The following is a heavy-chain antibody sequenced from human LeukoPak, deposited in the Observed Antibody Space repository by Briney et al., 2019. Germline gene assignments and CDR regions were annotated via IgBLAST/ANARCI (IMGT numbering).Heavy chain of an antibody. CDR1: GYTFAGYY. Sequence: ASIKVSCKASGYTFAGYYKHWVRQAPGQGLEWMGWINPNSGDTNYAQKFQGRVTMTRDTSISTAYMELSSLRSDDTAVYYCARGLYSGYAPVDYWGQGTLVSVSS. CDR2: INPNSGDT. CDR3: ARGLYSGYAPVDY. D-gene: IGHD5-12*01. V-gene: IGHV1-2*02. J-gene: IGHJ4*02.